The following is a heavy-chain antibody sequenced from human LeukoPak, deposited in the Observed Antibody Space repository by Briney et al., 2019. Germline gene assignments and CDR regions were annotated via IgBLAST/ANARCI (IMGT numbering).Heavy chain of an antibody. CDR3: ARDGISDIVVVPAAMGFDY. CDR2: IYTSGST. J-gene: IGHJ4*02. Sequence: SETLSLTCTVSGGSISSYYWSWIRQPAGKGLEWIGRIYTSGSTNYNPSLKSRVTMSVDASKNQFSLKLSSVTAADTAVYYCARDGISDIVVVPAAMGFDYWGQGTLVTVSS. D-gene: IGHD2-2*01. V-gene: IGHV4-4*07. CDR1: GGSISSYY.